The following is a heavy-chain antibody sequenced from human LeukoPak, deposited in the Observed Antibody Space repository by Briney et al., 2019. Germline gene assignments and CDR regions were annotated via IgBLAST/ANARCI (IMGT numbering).Heavy chain of an antibody. V-gene: IGHV3-23*01. J-gene: IGHJ6*02. CDR1: GFTFNNYA. Sequence: GGSLRLSCAASGFTFNNYAMNWVRQAPGKGLEWVSVISGSGGTTYYADSVKGRFTISRDSSKNTLYLQVNSLRAEDTAVYYCAREGSHYYYGTGVWGQGTTVTVSS. CDR3: AREGSHYYYGTGV. CDR2: ISGSGGTT.